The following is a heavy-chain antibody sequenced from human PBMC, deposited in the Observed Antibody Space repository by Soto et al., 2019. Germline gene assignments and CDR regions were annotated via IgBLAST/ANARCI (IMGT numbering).Heavy chain of an antibody. D-gene: IGHD5-18*01. CDR2: IDPSDSRT. CDR3: ARRRGHSYDFDY. J-gene: IGHJ4*02. V-gene: IGHV5-10-1*01. Sequence: GDSLKISCNASGYAFTSYWISWVRQKPGQGLEWMGRIDPSDSRTKYSPSFDGHVTISIDKSISAAFLQWSSLRASDTAVYYCARRRGHSYDFDYWGQGTLVT. CDR1: GYAFTSYW.